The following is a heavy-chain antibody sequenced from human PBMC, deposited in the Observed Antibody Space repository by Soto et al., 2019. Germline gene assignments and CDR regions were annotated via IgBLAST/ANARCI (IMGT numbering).Heavy chain of an antibody. CDR2: IFSNDEK. CDR1: GFSLSNARMG. Sequence: QVTLKESGPVVVKPTETLTLTCTVSGFSLSNARMGVSWIRQPPGKALEWLAHIFSNDEKSYSTSLKSRLTILKETPKSQVVLTMTNMDPVDTATYYCARIDYDILTGPDWAFDIWGQGTMVTVSS. J-gene: IGHJ3*02. D-gene: IGHD3-9*01. V-gene: IGHV2-26*01. CDR3: ARIDYDILTGPDWAFDI.